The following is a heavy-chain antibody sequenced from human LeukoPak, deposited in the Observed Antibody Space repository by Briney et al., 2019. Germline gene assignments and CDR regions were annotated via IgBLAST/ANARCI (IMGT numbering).Heavy chain of an antibody. D-gene: IGHD6-19*01. CDR3: ARRIAVAGTPYYFDY. J-gene: IGHJ4*02. Sequence: SETLSLTCAVSGGSFSGFYWSWIRQSPGRGLEWIGEINHRGGTKYNPSLKSRVTISVDTSKNQFSLKLSSVTAADTAVYYCARRIAVAGTPYYFDYWGQGTLVTVSS. CDR2: INHRGGT. CDR1: GGSFSGFY. V-gene: IGHV4-34*01.